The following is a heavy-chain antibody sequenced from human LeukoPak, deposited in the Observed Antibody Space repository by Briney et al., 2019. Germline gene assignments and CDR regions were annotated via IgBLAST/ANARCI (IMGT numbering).Heavy chain of an antibody. V-gene: IGHV4-34*01. CDR2: INHSGST. CDR3: AGGDSSGWYGWFDP. CDR1: GGSFSGYY. D-gene: IGHD6-19*01. Sequence: SETLSITCAVYGGSFSGYYWSWIRRPPGKGLEWIGEINHSGSTNYNPSLKSRVTIPVDTSKNQFSLKLSSVTAADTAVYYCAGGDSSGWYGWFDPWGQGTLVTVSS. J-gene: IGHJ5*02.